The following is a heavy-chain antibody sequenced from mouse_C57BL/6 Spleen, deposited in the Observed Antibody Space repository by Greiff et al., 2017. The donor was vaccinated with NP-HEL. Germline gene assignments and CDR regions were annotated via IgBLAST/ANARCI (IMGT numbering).Heavy chain of an antibody. CDR1: GYSITSGYY. CDR2: ISYDGSN. J-gene: IGHJ4*01. V-gene: IGHV3-6*01. D-gene: IGHD2-3*01. CDR3: ARGIYDGYYYAMDY. Sequence: DVQLQESGPGLVKPSQSLSLTCSVTGYSITSGYYWNWIRQFPGNKLEWMGYISYDGSNNYNPSLKNRISITRDTSKNQFFLKLNSVTTEDTATYYCARGIYDGYYYAMDYWGQGTSVTVSS.